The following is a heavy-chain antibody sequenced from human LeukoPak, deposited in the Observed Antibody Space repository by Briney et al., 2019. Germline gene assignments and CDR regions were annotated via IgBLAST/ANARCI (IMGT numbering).Heavy chain of an antibody. CDR2: ISGSGDST. D-gene: IGHD4-17*01. J-gene: IGHJ4*02. CDR1: GFTFSSYA. V-gene: IGHV3-23*01. CDR3: AKCHGDYVYFDY. Sequence: GGSLRLSCAASGFTFSSYAMSWVRQAPGKGLDWVSAISGSGDSTYYADSVKGRFTISRDNSENTLSLQMNSLRAEDTAVYYCAKCHGDYVYFDYWGQGTLVTVSS.